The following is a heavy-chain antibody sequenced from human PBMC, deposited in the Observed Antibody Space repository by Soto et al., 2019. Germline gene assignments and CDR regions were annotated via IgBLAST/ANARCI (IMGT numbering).Heavy chain of an antibody. CDR3: AKGGYSGYDSTMGVDY. CDR2: ISYDGSNK. Sequence: QVQLVESGGGVVQPGRSLRLSCAASGFTFSSYGMHLVRQAPGKGLVLVAVISYDGSNKYYADSVKGRFTISRDNSKNTLYLEMNSLRAEDTAVYYCAKGGYSGYDSTMGVDYCGKGTLVSVSS. CDR1: GFTFSSYG. J-gene: IGHJ4*02. V-gene: IGHV3-30*18. D-gene: IGHD5-12*01.